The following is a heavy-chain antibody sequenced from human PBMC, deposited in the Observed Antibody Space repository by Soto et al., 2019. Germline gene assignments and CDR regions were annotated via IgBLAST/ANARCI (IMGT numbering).Heavy chain of an antibody. CDR2: IYYSGST. V-gene: IGHV4-59*08. J-gene: IGHJ4*02. CDR1: GGSISSYY. CDR3: ARQNTGRNYYDSSDPN. Sequence: ETLSLTCTVSGGSISSYYWSWIRQPPGKGLEWIGNIYYSGSTNYNPSLKSRVTISVDMSKNKYSLKLSSVNAADTAVYYCARQNTGRNYYDSSDPNWGQGTMVTVSS. D-gene: IGHD3-22*01.